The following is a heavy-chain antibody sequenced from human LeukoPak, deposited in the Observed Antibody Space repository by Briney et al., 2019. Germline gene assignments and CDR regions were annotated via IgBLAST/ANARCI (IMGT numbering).Heavy chain of an antibody. V-gene: IGHV3-9*01. Sequence: GGSLRLSCAASGFTFDDYAMHWVRQPPGKGLEWVSGISWNSGRIGYADSVKGRFTISRDNAKNSLYLQMNSLRAEDTALYYCAKDIQSLVRDSNFDYWGQGTLVTVSS. CDR3: AKDIQSLVRDSNFDY. J-gene: IGHJ4*02. CDR2: ISWNSGRI. D-gene: IGHD3-10*01. CDR1: GFTFDDYA.